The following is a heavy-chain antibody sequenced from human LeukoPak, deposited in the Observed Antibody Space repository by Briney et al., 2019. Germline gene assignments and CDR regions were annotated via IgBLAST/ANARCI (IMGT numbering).Heavy chain of an antibody. Sequence: GASVKVSCKASGYIFTGSYMHWVRQAPGQGLEWMGWINPNSGGTNYAQKFQGRVTMTRDTSIITDSMELSRLRSDDTAVYYCARSSSWHTEALDPWGQGALVTVSS. CDR2: INPNSGGT. CDR1: GYIFTGSY. CDR3: ARSSSWHTEALDP. D-gene: IGHD6-13*01. J-gene: IGHJ5*02. V-gene: IGHV1-2*02.